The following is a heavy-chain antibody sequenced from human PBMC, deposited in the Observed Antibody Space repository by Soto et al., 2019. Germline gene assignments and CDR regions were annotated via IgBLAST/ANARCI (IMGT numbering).Heavy chain of an antibody. CDR2: IVVGSGNT. CDR3: AADTQGSYRYYYYYGMDV. J-gene: IGHJ6*02. V-gene: IGHV1-58*01. D-gene: IGHD3-16*02. CDR1: GFTFTSSA. Sequence: SVKVSCKASGFTFTSSAVQWVRQARGQRLEWIGWIVVGSGNTNYAQKFQERVTITRDMSTSTAYMELSSLRSEDTAVYYCAADTQGSYRYYYYYGMDVWGQGTTVTVSS.